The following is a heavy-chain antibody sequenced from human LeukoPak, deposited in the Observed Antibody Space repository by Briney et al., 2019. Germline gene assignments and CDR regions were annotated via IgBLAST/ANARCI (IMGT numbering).Heavy chain of an antibody. CDR1: GYSFTSHY. CDR3: ARDNSIHERGWWFDP. J-gene: IGHJ5*02. CDR2: INPRGTST. D-gene: IGHD4-23*01. V-gene: IGHV1-46*01. Sequence: GASVKVSCKASGYSFTSHYMHWVRQAPGQGLEWMGLINPRGTSTIYAEKFQGRIIMTRGMSTTTDYMELSSLKSDDTAVYYCARDNSIHERGWWFDPWGQGTLVTVSS.